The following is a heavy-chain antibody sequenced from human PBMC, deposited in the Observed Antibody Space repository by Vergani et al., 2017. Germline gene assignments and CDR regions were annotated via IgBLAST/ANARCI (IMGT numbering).Heavy chain of an antibody. V-gene: IGHV3-73*01. D-gene: IGHD3-3*01. J-gene: IGHJ4*02. CDR1: GFVFSESP. Sequence: EVQLMESGGGWAQPGGSLRLSCAASGFVFSESPINWVPQVPGKGLEWLVHIRRRSEHYATAYGPSLIGRATISRDDSTKTSNLQLSSLGTDDTAIYFCSAQTQSGLDYWGQGTLVAVAS. CDR3: SAQTQSGLDY. CDR2: IRRRSEHYAT.